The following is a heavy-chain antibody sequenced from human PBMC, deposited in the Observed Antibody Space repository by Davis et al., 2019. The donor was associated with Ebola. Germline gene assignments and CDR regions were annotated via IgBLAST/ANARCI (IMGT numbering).Heavy chain of an antibody. CDR3: ARDLRAIGMDV. Sequence: GESLKISCAASGFTFSSYGMHWVRQAPGKGLEWVAVIWYDGSNKYYADSVKGRFTISRDNSKNTLYLQMNSLRAEDTAVYYCARDLRAIGMDVWGQETTVTVSS. V-gene: IGHV3-33*01. CDR1: GFTFSSYG. J-gene: IGHJ6*02. D-gene: IGHD5/OR15-5a*01. CDR2: IWYDGSNK.